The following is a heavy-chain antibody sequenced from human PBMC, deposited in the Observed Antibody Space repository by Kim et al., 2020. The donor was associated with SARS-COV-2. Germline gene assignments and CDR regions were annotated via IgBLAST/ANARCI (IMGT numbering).Heavy chain of an antibody. Sequence: GGSLRLSCAASGFTFSSYGMHWVRQAPGKGLEWVAVIWYDGSNKYSADSVKGRFTISRDNSKTTLYLQMNSMRAENTAVYYYARDTGYRSGWYSRYYYY. CDR3: ARDTGYRSGWYSRYYYY. J-gene: IGHJ6*03. D-gene: IGHD6-19*01. CDR1: GFTFSSYG. V-gene: IGHV3-33*01. CDR2: IWYDGSNK.